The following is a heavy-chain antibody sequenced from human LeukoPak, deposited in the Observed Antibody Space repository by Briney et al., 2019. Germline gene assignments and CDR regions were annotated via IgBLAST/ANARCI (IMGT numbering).Heavy chain of an antibody. V-gene: IGHV6-1*01. D-gene: IGHD6-19*01. J-gene: IGHJ6*03. CDR1: GVSISTNSAA. Sequence: SQILSLTCAISGVSISTNSAAWNWIRQSPSRGLEWLGRTYYRSKWFNDYALFVKSRLTITPDTSKNQFSLMLRSVTPEDTAVYYCARDGSSGWYDGDYYYYYYIDVWGEGTTVTVSS. CDR2: TYYRSKWFN. CDR3: ARDGSSGWYDGDYYYYYYIDV.